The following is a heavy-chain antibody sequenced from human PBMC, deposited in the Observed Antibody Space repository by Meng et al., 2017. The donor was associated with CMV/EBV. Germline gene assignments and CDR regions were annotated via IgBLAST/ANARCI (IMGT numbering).Heavy chain of an antibody. CDR1: GGSISIGHIY. Sequence: GPGLWRHFPARTLTGRGSGGSISIGHIYWIWVRQPPGKGLEWIGYIYYSGSTYDNPSVNGRVTRSVDSSKNQFSLKLSSVTAADTAVYYCARVTSRVAGAFDYWGQGTLVTVSS. J-gene: IGHJ4*02. CDR3: ARVTSRVAGAFDY. CDR2: IYYSGST. D-gene: IGHD1-14*01. V-gene: IGHV4-30-4*08.